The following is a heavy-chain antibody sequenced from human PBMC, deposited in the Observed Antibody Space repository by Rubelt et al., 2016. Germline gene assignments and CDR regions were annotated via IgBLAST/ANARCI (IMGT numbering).Heavy chain of an antibody. D-gene: IGHD5-18*01. CDR2: VYYNGGT. CDR3: ARVETSMGKGWFDP. Sequence: QVQLQQWGAGLLKPSETLSLTCAVYGGSFSGYYWSWIRQPPGMGLEWIGTVYYNGGTYSNPSLQSRVTISGDTSMNQFSLKLNSVTAADTAVYYCARVETSMGKGWFDPWGQGTLVTVSS. CDR1: GGSFSGYY. J-gene: IGHJ5*02. V-gene: IGHV4-34*01.